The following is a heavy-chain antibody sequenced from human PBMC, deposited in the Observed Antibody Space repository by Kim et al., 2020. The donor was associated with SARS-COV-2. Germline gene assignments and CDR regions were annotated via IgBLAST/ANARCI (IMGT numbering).Heavy chain of an antibody. J-gene: IGHJ6*02. Sequence: SETLSLTCAVYGGSFSGYYWSWIRQPPGKGLEWIGEINHSGSTNYNPSLKSRVTISVNTSKNQFSLKLSSVTAADTAVYYCARGGVATPMEDYYYYGMDVWGQGTTVTVSS. CDR1: GGSFSGYY. CDR2: INHSGST. V-gene: IGHV4-34*01. D-gene: IGHD5-12*01. CDR3: ARGGVATPMEDYYYYGMDV.